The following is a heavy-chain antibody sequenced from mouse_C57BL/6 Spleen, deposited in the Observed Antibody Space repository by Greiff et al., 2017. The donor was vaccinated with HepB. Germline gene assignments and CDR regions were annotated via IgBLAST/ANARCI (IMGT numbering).Heavy chain of an antibody. CDR1: GYSITSGYF. CDR2: ISYDGSN. V-gene: IGHV3-6*01. D-gene: IGHD2-5*01. CDR3: ASCSKYSYAMDY. J-gene: IGHJ4*01. Sequence: EVQLQESGPGLVKPSQSLSLSCSVTGYSITSGYFCNWIRQVPGNKLEWMGYISYDGSNNYNPSLKNRITITRDTSENQFFLKLNSVTTEDTATYYCASCSKYSYAMDYWGQGTSVTVSS.